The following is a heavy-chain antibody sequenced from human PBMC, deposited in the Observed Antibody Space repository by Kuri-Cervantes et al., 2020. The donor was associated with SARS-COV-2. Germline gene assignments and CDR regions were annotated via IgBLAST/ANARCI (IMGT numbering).Heavy chain of an antibody. CDR1: GFTFSSYG. D-gene: IGHD6-6*01. Sequence: GESLKISCAASGFTFSSYGMHWVRQAPGKGLEWVAFIRYDGSNKYYADSVKGRVTISRDNSKNSLYLQMNSLRAEDTAVYYCARDPSTHASIAAPTDYWGQGTLVTVSS. V-gene: IGHV3-30*02. CDR3: ARDPSTHASIAAPTDY. J-gene: IGHJ4*02. CDR2: IRYDGSNK.